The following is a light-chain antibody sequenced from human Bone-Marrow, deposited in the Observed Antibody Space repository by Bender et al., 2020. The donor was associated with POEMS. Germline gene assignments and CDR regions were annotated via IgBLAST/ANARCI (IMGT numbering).Light chain of an antibody. CDR2: DVS. Sequence: QSALTQPASVSGSPGQSITISCTGTSSDVGGYGYVSWYQQHPGKAPKVMIYDVSRRPSEVPDRFSGSRSGTSASLAISGLQSEDEADYYCAVWDDSLNDWVFGGGTKLTVL. CDR1: SSDVGGYGY. V-gene: IGLV2-11*01. J-gene: IGLJ3*02. CDR3: AVWDDSLNDWV.